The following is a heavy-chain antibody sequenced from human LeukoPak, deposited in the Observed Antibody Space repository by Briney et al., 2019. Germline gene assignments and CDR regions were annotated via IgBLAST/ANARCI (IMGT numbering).Heavy chain of an antibody. V-gene: IGHV1-2*02. Sequence: ASVEVSCKASGYTFTGYFLHWVRQAPGQGLEWMGWINPNSGGTNYAQKFQGRVTMTRDTSISTAYMELSRLRSDDTAVYYCARAYCGGDCYSNFDYWGQGTLVTVSS. J-gene: IGHJ4*02. CDR2: INPNSGGT. CDR1: GYTFTGYF. D-gene: IGHD2-21*02. CDR3: ARAYCGGDCYSNFDY.